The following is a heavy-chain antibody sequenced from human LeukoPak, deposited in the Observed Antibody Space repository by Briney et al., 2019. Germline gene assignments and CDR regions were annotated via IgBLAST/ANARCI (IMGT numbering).Heavy chain of an antibody. CDR2: IYSGGST. D-gene: IGHD3-22*01. CDR1: GFTVSSNY. Sequence: GGSLRLSCAASGFTVSSNYMSWVRQAPGKGLEWVSVIYSGGSTYYADSVKGRFTISRDNSKNTLYLQMNSLRAEDTAVYYCATTPGDSSGYPYYFDYWGQGTLVTVTS. J-gene: IGHJ4*02. CDR3: ATTPGDSSGYPYYFDY. V-gene: IGHV3-66*01.